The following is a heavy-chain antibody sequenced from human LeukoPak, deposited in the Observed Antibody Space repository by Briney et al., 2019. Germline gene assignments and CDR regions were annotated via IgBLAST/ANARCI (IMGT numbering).Heavy chain of an antibody. D-gene: IGHD2-2*01. CDR2: INHSGST. CDR1: GGSFSGYY. Sequence: SETLSLTCAVYGGSFSGYYWSWIRQPPGKGLEWIREINHSGSTNYNPSLKSRVTISVDTSKNQFSLKLSSVTAADTAVYYCARGLSRPAALPYYYYGMDVWGQGTTVTVSS. J-gene: IGHJ6*02. V-gene: IGHV4-34*01. CDR3: ARGLSRPAALPYYYYGMDV.